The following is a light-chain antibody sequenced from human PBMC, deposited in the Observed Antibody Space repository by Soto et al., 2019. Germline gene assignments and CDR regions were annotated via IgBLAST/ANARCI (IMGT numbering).Light chain of an antibody. CDR3: QQYYNWPRT. CDR2: DAS. Sequence: EIVLTQSPGTLSLSPGERATLAWRASQSVSSNLAWYQQRPGQAPRLLIYDASTRATGLPARFSGSGSGTEFTLTINSLQAEDCAVYYCQQYYNWPRTFGQGTRLEIK. V-gene: IGKV3-15*01. CDR1: QSVSSN. J-gene: IGKJ5*01.